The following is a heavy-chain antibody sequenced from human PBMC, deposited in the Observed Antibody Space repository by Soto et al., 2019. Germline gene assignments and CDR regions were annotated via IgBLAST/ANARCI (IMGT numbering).Heavy chain of an antibody. D-gene: IGHD7-27*01. Sequence: HPGWSLRLSCASSGVTFSSSAIAGSRQAPGKELEWVSAISGSGGSTYYADSVEGRFTISRDNSKNTLYLQMNSLRAEETAVYYCAKDDGPNSFSFDYWGPGNLVSASP. CDR1: GVTFSSSA. CDR2: ISGSGGST. CDR3: AKDDGPNSFSFDY. J-gene: IGHJ4*01. V-gene: IGHV3-23*01.